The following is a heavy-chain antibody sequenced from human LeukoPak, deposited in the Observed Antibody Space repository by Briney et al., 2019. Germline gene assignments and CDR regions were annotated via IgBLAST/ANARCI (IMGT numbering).Heavy chain of an antibody. J-gene: IGHJ4*02. V-gene: IGHV1-8*01. CDR3: SREYCTNGVCYSFDY. D-gene: IGHD2-8*01. CDR2: MNPNSGNT. Sequence: EAAVNVSCKSSGYTFTSYDINWVRQATGQGLEWMGWMNPNSGNTGYAQKFHVRVRMTRNSAISTDYMDLRILRSEDTAVYDCSREYCTNGVCYSFDYWGQGTLVTVSS. CDR1: GYTFTSYD.